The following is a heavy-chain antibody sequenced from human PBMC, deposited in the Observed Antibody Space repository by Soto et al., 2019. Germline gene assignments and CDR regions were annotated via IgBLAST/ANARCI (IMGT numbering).Heavy chain of an antibody. D-gene: IGHD4-17*01. Sequence: QVQLQESGPGLVKPSQTLSLTCTVSGDSFSSGDYKWSWIRQPPGKGLEWIGYTYYSGYTYNNPSLKSRLTMSVDTAQNPFSLKLSPVTAADTAVYYCARSGDYVGFDYWGQGNPGHRL. CDR1: GDSFSSGDYK. CDR3: ARSGDYVGFDY. J-gene: IGHJ4*02. CDR2: TYYSGYT. V-gene: IGHV4-30-4*01.